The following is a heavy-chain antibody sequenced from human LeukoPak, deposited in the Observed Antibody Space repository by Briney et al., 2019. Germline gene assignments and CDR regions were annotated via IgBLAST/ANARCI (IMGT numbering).Heavy chain of an antibody. Sequence: ASVKVSCKVSGYTLTELSMHWVRQAPGKGLEWMGGFDPEDGETIYAQKFQGRVTMTEDTSTDTAYMELSSLRSEDTAVYYCATAGWWWELPFPRSDAFDIWGQGTMVTVSS. CDR2: FDPEDGET. CDR3: ATAGWWWELPFPRSDAFDI. J-gene: IGHJ3*02. V-gene: IGHV1-24*01. D-gene: IGHD1-26*01. CDR1: GYTLTELS.